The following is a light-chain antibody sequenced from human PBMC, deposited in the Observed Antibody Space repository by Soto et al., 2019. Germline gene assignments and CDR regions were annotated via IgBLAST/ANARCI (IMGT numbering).Light chain of an antibody. J-gene: IGKJ4*01. Sequence: DIQMTQSPSSLSASVGDRVTITCQASQDIKNYLNWYRQRPGRAPQLLIYYASNLETGVPSRFSGSGSGTDFSLTISSLQPEDVAVYYCQQYISSPLTFGGGTKVEI. CDR2: YAS. CDR1: QDIKNY. V-gene: IGKV1-33*01. CDR3: QQYISSPLT.